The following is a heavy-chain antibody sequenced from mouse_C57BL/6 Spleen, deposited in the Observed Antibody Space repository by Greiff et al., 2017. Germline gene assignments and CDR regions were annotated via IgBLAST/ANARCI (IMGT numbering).Heavy chain of an antibody. J-gene: IGHJ2*01. CDR2: INPGSGGT. Sequence: QVQLQQSGAELVRPGTSVKVSCKASGYAFTNYLIEWVKQRPGQGLEWIGVINPGSGGTNYTEKFKGKATLTADKSSSTGYMQLSSLTSEDSAVYFCAREGGNYDFDYWGQGTPRTVSS. CDR3: AREGGNYDFDY. D-gene: IGHD2-1*01. V-gene: IGHV1-54*01. CDR1: GYAFTNYL.